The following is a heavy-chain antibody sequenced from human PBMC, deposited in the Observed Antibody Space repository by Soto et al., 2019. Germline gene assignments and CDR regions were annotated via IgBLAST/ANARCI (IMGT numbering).Heavy chain of an antibody. D-gene: IGHD3-9*01. Sequence: GGSLRLSCVASGFTFSSYSIVWVRQAPGKGLEWVSYIFTTGTTIYYADSVKGRFTVSRDNAKNSLFLLLNSLRAEDTAVYYCARDKDWAFDYWGQGTPVTVSS. V-gene: IGHV3-48*03. J-gene: IGHJ4*02. CDR2: IFTTGTTI. CDR1: GFTFSSYS. CDR3: ARDKDWAFDY.